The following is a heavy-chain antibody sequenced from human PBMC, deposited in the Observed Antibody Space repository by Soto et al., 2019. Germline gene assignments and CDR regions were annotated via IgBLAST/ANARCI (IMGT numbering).Heavy chain of an antibody. Sequence: EVQLVESGGGLVKPGGSLRLSCAASGFTFSSYSMNWVRQAPGKGLEWVSSISSSSSYIYYADSVKGRFTISRDNAKNSLYLQMNSLRAEDTAVYYCASDSNGYSYGYQDKNWFDPWGQGTLVTVSS. J-gene: IGHJ5*02. CDR1: GFTFSSYS. D-gene: IGHD5-18*01. CDR3: ASDSNGYSYGYQDKNWFDP. CDR2: ISSSSSYI. V-gene: IGHV3-21*01.